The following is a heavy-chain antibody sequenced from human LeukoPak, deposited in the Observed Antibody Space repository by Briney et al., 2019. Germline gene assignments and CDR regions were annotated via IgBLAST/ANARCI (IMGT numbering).Heavy chain of an antibody. D-gene: IGHD6-13*01. CDR2: ISGSGAST. J-gene: IGHJ3*02. Sequence: GGSLRLSCAASGFTFSNYAMNWVRQAPGKGLEWVSTISGSGASTFHADSVKGRFTISRDNSKNTLYLQMNSLRAEDTAVYYCAKDRRLAYSSLFDIWGQGTMVTVSS. V-gene: IGHV3-23*01. CDR3: AKDRRLAYSSLFDI. CDR1: GFTFSNYA.